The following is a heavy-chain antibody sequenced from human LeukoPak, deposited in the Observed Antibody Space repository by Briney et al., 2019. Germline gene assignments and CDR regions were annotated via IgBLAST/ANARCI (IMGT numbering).Heavy chain of an antibody. Sequence: PSETLSLTCTASGGSMTSAGYSWGWIRQPAGKGLEWIGRIYSSGSTNSNPSLKSRVTISVDTSKNQFSPKLSSVTAADTAVYYCARGYCTSTSCSENRYYFDSWGQGTLVTVSS. CDR3: ARGYCTSTSCSENRYYFDS. D-gene: IGHD2-2*01. CDR1: GGSMTSAGYS. V-gene: IGHV4-61*02. J-gene: IGHJ4*02. CDR2: IYSSGST.